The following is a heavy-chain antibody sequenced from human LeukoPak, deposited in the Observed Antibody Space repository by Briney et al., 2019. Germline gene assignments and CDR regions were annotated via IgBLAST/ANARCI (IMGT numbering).Heavy chain of an antibody. D-gene: IGHD1-14*01. CDR1: GGSISSGRFY. J-gene: IGHJ2*01. CDR3: SRGPENPLNWYFDL. CDR2: VYSSGSA. V-gene: IGHV4-61*09. Sequence: SQTLSLTCSVSGGSISSGRFYWNWIRQPAGTGLEWLGHVYSSGSAKYNPSLKSRVTISLDTSKNQFSLKLNSVTADDTAAYYCSRGPENPLNWYFDLWGRGTLVTVSS.